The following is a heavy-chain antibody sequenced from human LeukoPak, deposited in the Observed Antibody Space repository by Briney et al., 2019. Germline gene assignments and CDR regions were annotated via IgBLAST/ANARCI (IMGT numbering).Heavy chain of an antibody. J-gene: IGHJ4*02. CDR2: ISSSSSYI. CDR1: GFTFSSYS. D-gene: IGHD3-9*01. Sequence: PGGSLRLSCAASGFTFSSYSMNWVRQAQGKGLEWVSSISSSSSYIYYADSVKGRFTISRDNAKNSLYLQMNSLRAEDTAVYYCARVAETTYDILTGYYPDWGQGTLVTVSS. V-gene: IGHV3-21*01. CDR3: ARVAETTYDILTGYYPD.